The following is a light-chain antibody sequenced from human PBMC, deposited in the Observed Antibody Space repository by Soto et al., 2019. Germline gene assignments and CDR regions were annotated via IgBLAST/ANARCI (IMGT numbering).Light chain of an antibody. J-gene: IGKJ2*01. Sequence: EIVLTQSPGTLSLSPGERATLSCRASQSVSSSYLARYQQKPGQAPRLLIYGASSRATGIPDRFSGSGSGTDFTLTISRLEPEDFAVYYCQQYGSSPPTLGQGTKREIK. V-gene: IGKV3-20*01. CDR3: QQYGSSPPT. CDR2: GAS. CDR1: QSVSSSY.